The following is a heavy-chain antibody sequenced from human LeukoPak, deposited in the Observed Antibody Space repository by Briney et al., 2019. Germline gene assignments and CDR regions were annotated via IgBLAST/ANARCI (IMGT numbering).Heavy chain of an antibody. V-gene: IGHV4-34*01. J-gene: IGHJ4*02. Sequence: SETLSLTCAVHGGSFSGYYWSWIRQPPGKGLEWIGEINHSGSTNYNPSLKSRVTISVDTSKNQFSLKLSSVTAADTAVYYCARLGTAMVTSIDYWGQGTLVTVSS. CDR2: INHSGST. D-gene: IGHD5-18*01. CDR1: GGSFSGYY. CDR3: ARLGTAMVTSIDY.